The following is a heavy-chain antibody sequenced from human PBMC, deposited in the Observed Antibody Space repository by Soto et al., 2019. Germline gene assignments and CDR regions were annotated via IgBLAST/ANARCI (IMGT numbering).Heavy chain of an antibody. D-gene: IGHD3-22*01. CDR3: AKAYYDSSGYSNWFDP. Sequence: QTGGSLRLSCAASVFTFSNYAMTWVRQAPGKGLDWVSAIDGSGGGTYYADSVKGRFIISRDNSRNTLYLQMDSLRAEDTAVYYCAKAYYDSSGYSNWFDPWGQGTLVTVSS. CDR1: VFTFSNYA. CDR2: IDGSGGGT. V-gene: IGHV3-23*01. J-gene: IGHJ5*02.